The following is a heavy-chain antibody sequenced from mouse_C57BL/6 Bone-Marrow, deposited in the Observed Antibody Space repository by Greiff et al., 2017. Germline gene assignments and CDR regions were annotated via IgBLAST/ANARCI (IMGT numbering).Heavy chain of an antibody. CDR2: INPNNGGT. D-gene: IGHD1-1*01. J-gene: IGHJ1*03. CDR3: ARGDYGSSPHWYFDV. CDR1: GYTFTDYN. V-gene: IGHV1-18*01. Sequence: EVQLQQSGPELVKPGASVKIPCKASGYTFTDYNMDWVKQSHGKSLEWIGDINPNNGGTIYNQKFKGKATLTVDKSYSTAYMELRSLTSEDTAVYYWARGDYGSSPHWYFDVWGTGTTVTVSS.